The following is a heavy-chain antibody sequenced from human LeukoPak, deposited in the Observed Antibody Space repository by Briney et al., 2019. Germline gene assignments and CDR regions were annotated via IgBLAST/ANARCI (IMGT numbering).Heavy chain of an antibody. V-gene: IGHV3-33*06. CDR2: IWYDGSHK. CDR1: GFTFSSYG. J-gene: IGHJ5*02. CDR3: AKALRIQSAGTDNWFDP. D-gene: IGHD6-13*01. Sequence: PGGSLRLSCAASGFTFSSYGMHWVRQAPDKGLEWVAVIWYDGSHKYYADSVKGRFTISRDNSKNTLYLQMNSLRAEDTAVYYCAKALRIQSAGTDNWFDPWGQGTLVTVSS.